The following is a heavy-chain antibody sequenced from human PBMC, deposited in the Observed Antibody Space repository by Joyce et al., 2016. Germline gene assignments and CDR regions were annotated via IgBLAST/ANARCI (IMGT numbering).Heavy chain of an antibody. CDR3: AKVAEGSAVYFYYMDV. V-gene: IGHV3-23*01. D-gene: IGHD6-6*01. Sequence: EVQLLESGGGLVQPAGSLRLSCAAFGFTFSSYAMSWVRQAPGTGMEGVSVISGVGGSIYDADSVKGRFTFSRDNSKNTLYLQMNSLRAEDTAVYYCAKVAEGSAVYFYYMDVWGKGTTVTVSS. CDR2: ISGVGGSI. CDR1: GFTFSSYA. J-gene: IGHJ6*03.